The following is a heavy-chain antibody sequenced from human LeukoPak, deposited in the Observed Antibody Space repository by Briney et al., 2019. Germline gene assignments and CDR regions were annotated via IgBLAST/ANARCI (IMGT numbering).Heavy chain of an antibody. J-gene: IGHJ4*02. CDR2: INPNSGGT. CDR3: ARACSGGSCPNGIDY. Sequence: ASVKVSCKASGYTFTGYYIHWVRQAPGQGLEWMGWINPNSGGTNYAQKFQGRVTMTRNTSISTAYMELSRLRSDDTAVYYCARACSGGSCPNGIDYWGQGTLVTVSS. CDR1: GYTFTGYY. V-gene: IGHV1-2*02. D-gene: IGHD2-15*01.